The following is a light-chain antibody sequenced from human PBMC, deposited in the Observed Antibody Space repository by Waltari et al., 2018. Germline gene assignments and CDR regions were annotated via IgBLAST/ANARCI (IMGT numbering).Light chain of an antibody. V-gene: IGKV3-20*01. CDR2: GAS. Sequence: VLTQSPGTLSLSPGESATLSCRASQRLTKNYLAWYQQKPGQPPRRLIYGASSRAAGIPDRFSGSGSGTDFTLTISRLDPEDFAIYYCQQYGSSVMYTFGQGTKLEIK. J-gene: IGKJ2*01. CDR3: QQYGSSVMYT. CDR1: QRLTKNY.